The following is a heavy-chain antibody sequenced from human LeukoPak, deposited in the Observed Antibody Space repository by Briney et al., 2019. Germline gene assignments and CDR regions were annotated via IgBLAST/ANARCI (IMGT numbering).Heavy chain of an antibody. CDR3: AREGTSGTHLNWFDP. CDR2: IYGSGST. J-gene: IGHJ5*02. Sequence: SETLSLTCTVSGGSISSYYWSWVRQPPGKGLEWIGHIYGSGSTNYNPSLKSRVTLSVDTSKNQFSLKLSSVTAADTAVYYCAREGTSGTHLNWFDPWGQGTLVTVSS. D-gene: IGHD1-1*01. V-gene: IGHV4-59*01. CDR1: GGSISSYY.